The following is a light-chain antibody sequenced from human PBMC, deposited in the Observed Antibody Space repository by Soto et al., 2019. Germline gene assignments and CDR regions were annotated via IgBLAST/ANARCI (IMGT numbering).Light chain of an antibody. CDR2: WAS. V-gene: IGKV2-28*01. J-gene: IGKJ5*01. CDR3: MQALQNPL. Sequence: DIVMTQSPLSLPVTPGEPASISCRSSQSLLHSNGYNYLDWYLQKPGQSPQLLIYWASNRASGVPDRVSGSGSGTDFTLKISSVEAEDVGIYYCMQALQNPLFGQGTRLEIK. CDR1: QSLLHSNGYNY.